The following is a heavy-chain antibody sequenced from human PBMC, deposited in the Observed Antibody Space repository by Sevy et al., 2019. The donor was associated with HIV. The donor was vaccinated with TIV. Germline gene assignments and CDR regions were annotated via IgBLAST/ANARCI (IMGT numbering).Heavy chain of an antibody. CDR1: GFAFYAYS. J-gene: IGHJ4*02. CDR3: AGEGCARPHDY. CDR2: LSFGCGKI. V-gene: IGHV3-23*01. D-gene: IGHD2-2*02. Sequence: GGSLRRSCAASGFAFYAYSMSWIRQAPGKGLEWVAALSFGCGKINYADSVKGRFTISRDNSKNSFYLQMDNLRVEDTAVYYCAGEGCARPHDYWGQGTRVTVSS.